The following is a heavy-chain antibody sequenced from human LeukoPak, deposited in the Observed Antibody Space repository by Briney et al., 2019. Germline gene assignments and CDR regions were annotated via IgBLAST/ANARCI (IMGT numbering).Heavy chain of an antibody. CDR3: ARYCSGGSCYTGAFDI. D-gene: IGHD2-15*01. V-gene: IGHV3-64*01. J-gene: IGHJ3*02. Sequence: GGSLRLSCAASGFTFSSYAMHWVRQAPGKGLEYVSAISSNGGSTYYASSVKGRFTISRDNSKNTLYLQMGSLRAEDMAVYYCARYCSGGSCYTGAFDIWGQGTMVTVSS. CDR2: ISSNGGST. CDR1: GFTFSSYA.